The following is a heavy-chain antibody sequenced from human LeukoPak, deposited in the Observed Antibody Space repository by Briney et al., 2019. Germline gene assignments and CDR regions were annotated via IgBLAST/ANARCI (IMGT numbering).Heavy chain of an antibody. CDR2: ISGSSSTI. V-gene: IGHV3-48*01. Sequence: RGGSLRLSCAASGFTFNSYNMNWVRQAPGKGLEWISYISGSSSTIYYADSVKGRFSISRDNAKNSLYLQMNSLRAEDTAVYYCARDWKAMDFWGQGTLVTVSS. D-gene: IGHD1-1*01. J-gene: IGHJ4*02. CDR3: ARDWKAMDF. CDR1: GFTFNSYN.